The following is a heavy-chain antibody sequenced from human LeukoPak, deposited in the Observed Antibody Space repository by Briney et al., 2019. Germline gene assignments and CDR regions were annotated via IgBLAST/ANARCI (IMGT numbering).Heavy chain of an antibody. Sequence: ASVKVSCKASGGTFISYTISWVRQAPGQGLEWMGRIIPILGIANYAQKFQGRVTITADKSTRTAYMELSSLRSEDTAVYYCARNPPMWNSSSSVDYWGQGTRVTVSS. CDR1: GGTFISYT. D-gene: IGHD6-6*01. CDR2: IIPILGIA. CDR3: ARNPPMWNSSSSVDY. J-gene: IGHJ4*02. V-gene: IGHV1-69*02.